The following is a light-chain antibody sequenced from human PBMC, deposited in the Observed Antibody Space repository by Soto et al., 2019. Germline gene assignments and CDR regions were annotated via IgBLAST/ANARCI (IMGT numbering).Light chain of an antibody. CDR2: DAS. J-gene: IGKJ1*01. CDR3: EHHNTAAGT. V-gene: IGKV1-5*01. Sequence: RASQSISSWLAWYQQKPGKAPKLLIYDASSLESGVPSRFSVSGSGTAYTLAISTRQSDDTATSNYEHHNTAAGTYGEGTKVDIK. CDR1: QSISSW.